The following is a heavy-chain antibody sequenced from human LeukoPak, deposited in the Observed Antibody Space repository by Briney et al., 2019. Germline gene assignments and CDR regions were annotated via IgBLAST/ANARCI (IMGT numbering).Heavy chain of an antibody. J-gene: IGHJ1*01. CDR1: GGSISSGDYY. CDR3: ARGAPPPPYYDILTGYFFQH. Sequence: PSETLSLTCTVSGGSISSGDYYWSWLRQPPGKGLEWIGYIYYSGSTYYNPSLKSRVTISVDTSKNQFSLKLSSVTAADTAVYYCARGAPPPPYYDILTGYFFQHWGQGTLVTVSS. CDR2: IYYSGST. D-gene: IGHD3-9*01. V-gene: IGHV4-30-4*01.